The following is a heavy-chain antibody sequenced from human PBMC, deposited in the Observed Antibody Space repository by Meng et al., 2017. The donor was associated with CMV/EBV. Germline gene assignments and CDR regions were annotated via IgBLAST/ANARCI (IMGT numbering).Heavy chain of an antibody. CDR1: GFTFSSYW. J-gene: IGHJ4*02. CDR2: INSDGSST. D-gene: IGHD6-6*01. CDR3: ARSRQRYSSSSNGDY. V-gene: IGHV3-74*01. Sequence: GESLKISCAASGFTFSSYWMHWVRQAPGKGLVWFSRINSDGSSTSYADSVKGRFTISRDNAKNTLYLQMNSLRAEDTAVYYCARSRQRYSSSSNGDYWGQGTLVTVSS.